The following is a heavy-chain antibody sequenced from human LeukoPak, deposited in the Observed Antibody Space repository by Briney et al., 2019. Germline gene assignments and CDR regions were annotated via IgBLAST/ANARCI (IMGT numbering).Heavy chain of an antibody. J-gene: IGHJ4*02. D-gene: IGHD3-22*01. V-gene: IGHV1-46*01. CDR1: GHTFTSYY. CDR2: INPSGGST. Sequence: ASVKVSCKASGHTFTSYYMHWVRQAPGQGLEWMGIINPSGGSTSYAQKFQGRVTMTRDTSTSTVYMELSSLRSEDTAVYYCARDGDYYGSSGYYSLFDYWGQGTLVTVSS. CDR3: ARDGDYYGSSGYYSLFDY.